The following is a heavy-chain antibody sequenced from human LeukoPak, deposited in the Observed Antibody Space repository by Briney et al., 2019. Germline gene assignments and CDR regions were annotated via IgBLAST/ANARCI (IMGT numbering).Heavy chain of an antibody. Sequence: ASVKVSCKGSGYTFTDYYIHWVRQTPGQGLEWMGRINPNSGGTNYAQKFQGRVTMTRDTSISTAYMELRRLRSDDTAVYYCARDFERPDYWGQGTLVTVSS. CDR3: ARDFERPDY. CDR2: INPNSGGT. V-gene: IGHV1-2*06. J-gene: IGHJ4*02. CDR1: GYTFTDYY.